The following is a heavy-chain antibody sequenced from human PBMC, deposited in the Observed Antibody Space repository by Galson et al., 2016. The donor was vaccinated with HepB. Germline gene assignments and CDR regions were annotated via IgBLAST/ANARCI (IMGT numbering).Heavy chain of an antibody. CDR1: GASINSSNW. J-gene: IGHJ5*01. D-gene: IGHD2-2*01. CDR3: ARASVVPGARMLFDS. Sequence: ETLSLTCAVSGASINSSNWWTWVRPGPGKGLEWIGEINHTGTSNNNPSLLSRFTMSIDNYRTHFSLNLNTVTAADTAVYYCARASVVPGARMLFDSWGQGILVTVSS. CDR2: INHTGTS. V-gene: IGHV4-4*02.